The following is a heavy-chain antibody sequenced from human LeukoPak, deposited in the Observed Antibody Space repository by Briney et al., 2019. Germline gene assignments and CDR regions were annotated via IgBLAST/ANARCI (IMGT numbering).Heavy chain of an antibody. V-gene: IGHV1-69*02. CDR2: IIPILGIA. Sequence: TXSSXXISWVRQAPGQGLEWMGRIIPILGIANYAQKFQGRVTITADKSTSTAYMELSSLRSEDTAVYYCARLHWTYGDARLFDSWGQGTLVTVSS. D-gene: IGHD4-17*01. CDR1: TXSSXX. CDR3: ARLHWTYGDARLFDS. J-gene: IGHJ4*02.